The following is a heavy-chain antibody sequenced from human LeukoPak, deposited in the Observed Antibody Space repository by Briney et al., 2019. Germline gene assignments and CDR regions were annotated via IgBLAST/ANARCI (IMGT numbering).Heavy chain of an antibody. Sequence: SETLSLTCTVSGGSISSHYWSWIRQPPGKGLEWIGYIYYSGSTNYNPSLKSRVTISVDTSKNQFSLKLSSVTAADTAVYYCARESLRYFDSAYYYMDVWGKGTTVTVSS. CDR2: IYYSGST. CDR1: GGSISSHY. CDR3: ARESLRYFDSAYYYMDV. V-gene: IGHV4-59*11. J-gene: IGHJ6*03. D-gene: IGHD3-9*01.